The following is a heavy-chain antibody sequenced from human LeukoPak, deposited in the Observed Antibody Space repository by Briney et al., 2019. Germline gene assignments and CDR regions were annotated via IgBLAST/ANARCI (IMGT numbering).Heavy chain of an antibody. V-gene: IGHV4-31*03. CDR1: GGSISSGGYY. CDR3: ARQPEDIVLISPDY. J-gene: IGHJ4*02. Sequence: SETLSLTCTVSGGSISSGGYYWSWIRQHPGKGLEWIGYIYYSGSTYYNPSLKSRVTISVDTSKNQFSLKLSSVTAADTAVYYCARQPEDIVLISPDYWGQGTLVTVSS. CDR2: IYYSGST. D-gene: IGHD2-8*01.